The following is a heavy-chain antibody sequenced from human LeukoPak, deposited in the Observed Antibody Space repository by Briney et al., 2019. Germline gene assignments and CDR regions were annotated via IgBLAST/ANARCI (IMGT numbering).Heavy chain of an antibody. CDR3: AKGDGELWLLIDY. J-gene: IGHJ4*02. Sequence: QTGGSLRLSCAASGFTFSSYAMSWVRQAPGKGLEWVSAISGSGGSTYYADSVKGRFTISRDNSKNTLYLQMNSLRAEDTAVYYCAKGDGELWLLIDYWGQGTLVTVSS. V-gene: IGHV3-23*01. CDR1: GFTFSSYA. D-gene: IGHD5-18*01. CDR2: ISGSGGST.